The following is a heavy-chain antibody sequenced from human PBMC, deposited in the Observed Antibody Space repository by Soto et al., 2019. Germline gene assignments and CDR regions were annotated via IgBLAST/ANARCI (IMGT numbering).Heavy chain of an antibody. D-gene: IGHD1-26*01. J-gene: IGHJ3*02. CDR3: ARRRGLQWELLGAFDI. CDR2: IYPGDSDT. Sequence: GESLKISCKGSGYSFTSYWIGWVRQMPGKGLEWMGIIYPGDSDTRYSPSFQGQVTISADKSISTAYLQWSSLKASDTAMYYCARRRGLQWELLGAFDIWGQGTMVTVS. V-gene: IGHV5-51*01. CDR1: GYSFTSYW.